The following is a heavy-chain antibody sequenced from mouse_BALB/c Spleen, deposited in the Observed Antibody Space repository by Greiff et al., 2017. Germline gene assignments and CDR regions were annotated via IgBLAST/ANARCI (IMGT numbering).Heavy chain of an antibody. CDR3: ARDKKYGNFGTWFAY. V-gene: IGHV7-3*02. J-gene: IGHJ3*01. D-gene: IGHD2-10*02. CDR2: IRNKANGYTT. CDR1: GFTFTDYY. Sequence: EVKVEESGGGLVQPGGSLRLSCATSGFTFTDYYMSWVRQPPGKALEWLGFIRNKANGYTTEYSASVKGRFTISRDNSQSILYLQMNTLRAEDSATYYCARDKKYGNFGTWFAYWGQGTLVTVSA.